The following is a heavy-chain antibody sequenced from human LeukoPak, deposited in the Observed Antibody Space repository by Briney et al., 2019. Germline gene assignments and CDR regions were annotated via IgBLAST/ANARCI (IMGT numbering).Heavy chain of an antibody. CDR2: ITSSQGRA. CDR3: SKDPNGDYIGAFDS. D-gene: IGHD4-17*01. V-gene: IGHV3-23*01. CDR1: GVTFSSFA. Sequence: RGTLRLSCAASGVTFSSFAITWGRKAPRKGLERVSSITSSQGRAYTTDSVKGRFTISRDNSQRTLYLQMNNLRVEDTAVYYCSKDPNGDYIGAFDSWGQGTLVTVSS. J-gene: IGHJ5*01.